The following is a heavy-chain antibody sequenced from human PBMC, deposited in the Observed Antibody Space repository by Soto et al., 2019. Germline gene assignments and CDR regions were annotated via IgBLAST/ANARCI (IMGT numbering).Heavy chain of an antibody. Sequence: QVQVVESGGGVVQPGTSLRLSCAASGFTFSVSAIHWVRQAPGKGLEWVAVISSDGSHQYYADSVRGRFTISRDNPKNTLYLQMNSLRAEDTAVYCCARPYCRSTRCYLYYYGMDVWGPGTTVTVSS. CDR2: ISSDGSHQ. J-gene: IGHJ6*02. CDR1: GFTFSVSA. CDR3: ARPYCRSTRCYLYYYGMDV. V-gene: IGHV3-30-3*01. D-gene: IGHD2-2*01.